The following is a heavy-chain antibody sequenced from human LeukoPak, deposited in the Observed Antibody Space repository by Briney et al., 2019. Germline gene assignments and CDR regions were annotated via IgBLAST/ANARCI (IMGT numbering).Heavy chain of an antibody. CDR2: IKRKGDDGTI. CDR3: TAGAGRSDFDY. CDR1: GFTFSNAW. V-gene: IGHV3-15*01. Sequence: GGSLRLSCAASGFTFSNAWMSWVRQAPGRGLEWVGRIKRKGDDGTIDYAAPVKGRLSISRDDSKNTLYLQMNSLKSEDTAVYYCTAGAGRSDFDYWGQGTLVTVSS. D-gene: IGHD6-19*01. J-gene: IGHJ4*02.